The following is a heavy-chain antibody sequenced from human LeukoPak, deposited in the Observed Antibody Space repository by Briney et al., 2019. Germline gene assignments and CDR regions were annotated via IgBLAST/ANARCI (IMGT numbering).Heavy chain of an antibody. V-gene: IGHV4-30-2*01. CDR2: IYHSGST. J-gene: IGHJ5*02. Sequence: PSETLSLTCAVSGGSISSGGYSWSWIRQPPGKGLEWIGYIYHSGSTYYNPSLKSRVTISVDRSKNQFSLKLSSVTAADTAVYYCARDPGYCSSTSCYNWFDPWGQGTLVTVSP. CDR1: GGSISSGGYS. CDR3: ARDPGYCSSTSCYNWFDP. D-gene: IGHD2-2*01.